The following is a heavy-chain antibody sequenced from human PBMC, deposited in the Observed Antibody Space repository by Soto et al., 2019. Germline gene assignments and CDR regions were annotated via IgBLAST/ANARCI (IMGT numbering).Heavy chain of an antibody. CDR3: ARDPDYDILTGYPKEGFDY. D-gene: IGHD3-9*01. CDR1: GGTFSSYT. CDR2: IIPILGIA. V-gene: IGHV1-69*04. Sequence: GASVKVSCKASGGTFSSYTISWVRQAPGQGLEWMGRIIPILGIANYAQKFQGRVTITADKSTSTAYMELSSLRSEDTAVYYCARDPDYDILTGYPKEGFDYWGQGTLVTVSS. J-gene: IGHJ4*02.